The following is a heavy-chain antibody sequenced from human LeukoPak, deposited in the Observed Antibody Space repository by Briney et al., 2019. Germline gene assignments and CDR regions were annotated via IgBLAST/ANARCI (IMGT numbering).Heavy chain of an antibody. CDR1: GFTVSSNY. Sequence: GGSLRLSCAASGFTVSSNYMSWVRQAPGKGLVWVSVIYSGGSTYYADSVKGRFTISRDNSKNTLYLQMNSLRAEDTAVYYCASQVYGSGPFDPWGQGTLVTVSS. J-gene: IGHJ5*02. V-gene: IGHV3-66*04. CDR2: IYSGGST. CDR3: ASQVYGSGPFDP. D-gene: IGHD3-10*01.